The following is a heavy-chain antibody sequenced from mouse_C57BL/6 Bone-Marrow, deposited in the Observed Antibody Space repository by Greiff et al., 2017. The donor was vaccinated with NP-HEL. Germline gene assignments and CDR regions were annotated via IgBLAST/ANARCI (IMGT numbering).Heavy chain of an antibody. Sequence: QVQLQQSDAELVKPGASVKISCKVSGYTFTDHTIHWMKQRPEQGLEWIGYIYPRDGSTKYNEKFKGKATLTADKSSSTAYMQLNSLTSEDSAVYFCARRPPYYYGSSYDWFAYWGQGTLVTVSA. CDR1: GYTFTDHT. V-gene: IGHV1-78*01. J-gene: IGHJ3*01. CDR2: IYPRDGST. D-gene: IGHD1-1*01. CDR3: ARRPPYYYGSSYDWFAY.